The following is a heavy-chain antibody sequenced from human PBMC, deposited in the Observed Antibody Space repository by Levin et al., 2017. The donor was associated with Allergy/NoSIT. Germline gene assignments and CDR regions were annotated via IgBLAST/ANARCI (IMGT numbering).Heavy chain of an antibody. CDR2: IWYDGSNK. CDR1: GFTFSSYG. V-gene: IGHV3-33*01. Sequence: PSETLSLTCAASGFTFSSYGMHWVRQAPGKGLEWVAVIWYDGSNKYYADSVKGRFTISRDNSKNTLYLQMNSLRAEDTAVYYCARDKVWVAAAGLVYWGQGTLVTVSS. CDR3: ARDKVWVAAAGLVY. D-gene: IGHD6-13*01. J-gene: IGHJ4*02.